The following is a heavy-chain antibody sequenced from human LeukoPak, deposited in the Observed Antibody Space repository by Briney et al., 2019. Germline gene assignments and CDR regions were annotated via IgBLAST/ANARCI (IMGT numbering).Heavy chain of an antibody. CDR3: VRCASGWYWDAVQRVGYFFDY. D-gene: IGHD6-19*01. J-gene: IGHJ4*02. CDR1: GFTFSSYS. CDR2: MSFDGRNK. Sequence: GGSLRLSCAASGFTFSSYSMRWVRQAPGKGLEWVAIMSFDGRNKYYADSVNGRFTISRDNSKNTLFLQLKSLGVEDTAVYYCVRCASGWYWDAVQRVGYFFDYWGQGTLVTVSS. V-gene: IGHV3-30*03.